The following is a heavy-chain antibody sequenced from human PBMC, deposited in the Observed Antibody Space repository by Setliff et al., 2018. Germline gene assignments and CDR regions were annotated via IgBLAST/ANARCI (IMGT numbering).Heavy chain of an antibody. D-gene: IGHD1-1*01. Sequence: PSETLSLTCAVSGFSITSGYFWTWIRQPPEKGLEWIGEINHSGTTNYNPPLKGRATISVDNSKNQFSLNLNSVTVADTAVYFCARGVRTGHLDSWGQGTLVTVSS. CDR3: ARGVRTGHLDS. CDR2: INHSGTT. J-gene: IGHJ4*02. CDR1: GFSITSGYF. V-gene: IGHV4-4*02.